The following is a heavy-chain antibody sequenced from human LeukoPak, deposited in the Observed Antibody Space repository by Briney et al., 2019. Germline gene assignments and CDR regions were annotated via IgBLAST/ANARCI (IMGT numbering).Heavy chain of an antibody. J-gene: IGHJ3*02. CDR3: ARDPGLEAFDI. Sequence: PSETLSLTCTVSGGSISSYYWSWIRQPPGKGLEWIGYIYYSGSTNYNPSLKSRVTISVDTSKIQFSLKLSSVTAADTVVYYCARDPGLEAFDIWGQGTMVTVSS. V-gene: IGHV4-59*12. D-gene: IGHD3-3*01. CDR1: GGSISSYY. CDR2: IYYSGST.